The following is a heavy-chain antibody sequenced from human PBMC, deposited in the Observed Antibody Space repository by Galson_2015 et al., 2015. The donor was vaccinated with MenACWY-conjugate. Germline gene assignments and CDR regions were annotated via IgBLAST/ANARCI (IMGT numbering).Heavy chain of an antibody. J-gene: IGHJ4*02. CDR2: ISKDGSNT. CDR1: GFTFSDYG. Sequence: SLRLSCAASGFTFSDYGIHWVRQAPGKGLEWVAVISKDGSNTYYADSVEGRVTISRDTSKKMVYLQMDSLRAEDTAVYYCVRGLTGSDSGGQGTLLTDAS. V-gene: IGHV3-30*03. D-gene: IGHD3-9*01. CDR3: VRGLTGSDS.